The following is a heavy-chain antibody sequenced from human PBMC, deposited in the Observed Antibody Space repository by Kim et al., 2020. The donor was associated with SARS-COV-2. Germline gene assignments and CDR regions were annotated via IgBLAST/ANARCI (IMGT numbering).Heavy chain of an antibody. V-gene: IGHV4-59*08. Sequence: SETLSLTCTVSGGSISSYYWNWIRQPPRKGLEWIGYIYYSGSTNYNPSLKTRVTISVDTSKNQFSLKLSSVTAADTAVYYCARHRFGGVIGDFDYWGQGTLVTVSS. D-gene: IGHD3-16*02. CDR2: IYYSGST. CDR1: GGSISSYY. J-gene: IGHJ4*02. CDR3: ARHRFGGVIGDFDY.